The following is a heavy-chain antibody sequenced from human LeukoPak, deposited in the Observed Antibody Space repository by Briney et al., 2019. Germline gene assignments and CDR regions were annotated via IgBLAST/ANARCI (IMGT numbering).Heavy chain of an antibody. CDR3: AGATYDSSGYPGYFQH. J-gene: IGHJ1*01. V-gene: IGHV4-59*01. CDR2: IYYSGST. Sequence: SETLSLTCTVSGGSISSYYWSWIRQPPGKGLEWIGYIYYSGSTNYNPSLKSRVTISVDTSKNQFSLKLSSVTAADTAVYYCAGATYDSSGYPGYFQHWGQGTLVTVSS. CDR1: GGSISSYY. D-gene: IGHD3-22*01.